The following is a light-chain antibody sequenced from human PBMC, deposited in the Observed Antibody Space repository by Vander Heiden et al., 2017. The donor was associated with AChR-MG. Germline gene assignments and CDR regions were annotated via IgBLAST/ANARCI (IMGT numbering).Light chain of an antibody. CDR3: RKYNSVPLT. V-gene: IGKV1-27*01. Sequence: LLMTQSPSSLSASVGPRVTITCRASQGISNFLAWYQQKPGQGPKLLMVAAYSLQSGVPSRFSGRGSGTDFTLTISSLQPEDVGTYFCRKYNSVPLTFGGGTKVEIK. J-gene: IGKJ4*01. CDR1: QGISNF. CDR2: AAY.